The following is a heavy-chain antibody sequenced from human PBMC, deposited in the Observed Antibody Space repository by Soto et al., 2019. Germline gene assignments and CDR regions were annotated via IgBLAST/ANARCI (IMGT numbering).Heavy chain of an antibody. J-gene: IGHJ6*02. CDR3: ATTYCSGGNCYNYYYGMDV. CDR2: IIPIFGPA. V-gene: IGHV1-69*01. CDR1: GGTFSSSA. D-gene: IGHD2-15*01. Sequence: QVQLVQSGAAVKKPGSSVKVSCRASGGTFSSSAICWVRQAPGQGLEWMGGIIPIFGPANYAQKFQGRVTLTADESTSTAYMELSSLRSEDTAVCYCATTYCSGGNCYNYYYGMDVWGQGTPVTVSS.